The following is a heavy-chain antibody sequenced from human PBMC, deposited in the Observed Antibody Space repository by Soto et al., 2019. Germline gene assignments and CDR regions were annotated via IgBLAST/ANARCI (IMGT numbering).Heavy chain of an antibody. V-gene: IGHV3-33*01. CDR3: ARDVYCTSTTCSPLGY. CDR2: IWYDGTYT. D-gene: IGHD2-2*01. J-gene: IGHJ4*02. CDR1: GFTFSSYG. Sequence: GGSLRLSCAASGFTFSSYGMHWVRQAPGKGLEWAAVIWYDGTYTYYADSVKGRFTISRDNSKNTLYLQLNSLRAEDTAVYYCARDVYCTSTTCSPLGYWGQGTLVTVSS.